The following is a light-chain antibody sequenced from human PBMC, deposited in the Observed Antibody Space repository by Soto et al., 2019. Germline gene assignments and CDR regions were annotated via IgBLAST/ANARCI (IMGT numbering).Light chain of an antibody. J-gene: IGLJ3*02. CDR3: SSYTSSSTRV. CDR1: SSDVGSYDY. V-gene: IGLV2-14*03. Sequence: QSALTQPASVSGSPGQSIAISCTGTSSDVGSYDYVSWYQQHPDKAPKLMIYDVSHRPSGVSNRFSGSKSGNSASLTISGLQAEDEAVYYCSSYTSSSTRVFGGGTKLTVL. CDR2: DVS.